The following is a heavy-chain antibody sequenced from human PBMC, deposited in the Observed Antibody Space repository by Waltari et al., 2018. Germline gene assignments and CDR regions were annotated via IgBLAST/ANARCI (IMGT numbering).Heavy chain of an antibody. D-gene: IGHD3-16*01. CDR3: ARDSSYAGAFDI. Sequence: EVQLVESGGGLVQPGGSLRLSCAASGFTVSRNYMSWVRLSPGRGLEWVSISYRGGNTEYADSVEGRFTISRDTSKNMLYLQMNSLRVEDTAVYYCARDSSYAGAFDIWGQGTMVTVSS. CDR1: GFTVSRNY. V-gene: IGHV3-66*02. CDR2: SYRGGNT. J-gene: IGHJ3*02.